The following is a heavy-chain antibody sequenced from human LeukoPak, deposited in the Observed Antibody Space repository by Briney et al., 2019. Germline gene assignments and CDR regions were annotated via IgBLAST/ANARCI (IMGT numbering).Heavy chain of an antibody. Sequence: ASVKVSCKASGGTFSSYAISWVRQAPGQGLDWMGRIIPILGIANYAQKFQGRVTITADKSTSTAYMELSSLRSEDTAVYYCARDEYCGGDCQRANWGQGTLVTVSS. J-gene: IGHJ4*02. CDR2: IIPILGIA. V-gene: IGHV1-69*04. CDR1: GGTFSSYA. CDR3: ARDEYCGGDCQRAN. D-gene: IGHD2-21*02.